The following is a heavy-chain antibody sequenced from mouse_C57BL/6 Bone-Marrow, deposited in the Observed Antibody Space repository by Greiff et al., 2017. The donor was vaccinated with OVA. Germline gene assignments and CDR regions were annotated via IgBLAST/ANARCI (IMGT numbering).Heavy chain of an antibody. V-gene: IGHV1-52*01. D-gene: IGHD2-4*01. CDR1: GYTFTSYW. Sequence: QVQLQQPGAELVRPGSSVKLSCKASGYTFTSYWMHWVKQRPIQGLEWIGNIDPSDSETHYNQKFKDKATLTVDKSSSTAYMQLSSLTSEDSAVYYCARRDYDRGYYAMDYWDQGTSVTVSS. J-gene: IGHJ4*01. CDR2: IDPSDSET. CDR3: ARRDYDRGYYAMDY.